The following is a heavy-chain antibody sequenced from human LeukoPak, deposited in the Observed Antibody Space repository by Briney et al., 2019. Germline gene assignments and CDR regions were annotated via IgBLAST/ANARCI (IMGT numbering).Heavy chain of an antibody. CDR3: AREGYSSSWGFDP. CDR2: INPNSGGT. V-gene: IGHV1-2*02. D-gene: IGHD6-13*01. J-gene: IGHJ5*02. Sequence: ASVKVSCKASGYTFTGYYMHWVRQAPGQGLEWMGWINPNSGGTNYAQKFQGRVTMTRDTSISTAYMELSSLRSEDTAVYYCAREGYSSSWGFDPWGQGTLVTVSS. CDR1: GYTFTGYY.